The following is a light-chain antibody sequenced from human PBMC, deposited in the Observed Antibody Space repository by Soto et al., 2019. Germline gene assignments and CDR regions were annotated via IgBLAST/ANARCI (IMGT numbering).Light chain of an antibody. J-gene: IGLJ3*02. Sequence: QSALTQPASVSGSPGQSITISCTVACSDVRSYNFVSWYQQHPGKAPKLLIYDVSHRPSGVSDRFSGSKSGNTASLTISGLQADDEADYYCTSYINDATPFGGGTKLTVL. V-gene: IGLV2-14*03. CDR3: TSYINDATP. CDR2: DVS. CDR1: CSDVRSYNF.